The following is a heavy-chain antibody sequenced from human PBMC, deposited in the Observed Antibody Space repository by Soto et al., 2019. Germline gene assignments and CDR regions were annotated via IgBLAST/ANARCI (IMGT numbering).Heavy chain of an antibody. Sequence: GASVKVSCKASGGTFSSYAISWVRQAPGQGLEWMGGIIPIFGTANYAQKFQGRVTITADKSTSTAYMELRSLRSDDTAVYYCARGRYSYGYWDYWGQGTLVTVSS. CDR3: ARGRYSYGYWDY. CDR2: IIPIFGTA. D-gene: IGHD5-18*01. CDR1: GGTFSSYA. J-gene: IGHJ4*02. V-gene: IGHV1-69*06.